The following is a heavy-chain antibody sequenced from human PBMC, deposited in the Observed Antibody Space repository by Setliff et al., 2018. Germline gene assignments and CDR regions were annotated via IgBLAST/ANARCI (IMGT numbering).Heavy chain of an antibody. D-gene: IGHD1-7*01. V-gene: IGHV4-38-2*02. Sequence: SETLSLTCGVSGISISSGHYWGWIRQPPGKGLEWIATIYHKGRTYYNPSLDSRVTISLDTSKNHFSLRPDDTAMYYCARDQFRNSGGLYSWGQGTLVTVSS. J-gene: IGHJ5*02. CDR3: ARDQFRNSGGLYS. CDR1: GISISSGHY. CDR2: IYHKGRT.